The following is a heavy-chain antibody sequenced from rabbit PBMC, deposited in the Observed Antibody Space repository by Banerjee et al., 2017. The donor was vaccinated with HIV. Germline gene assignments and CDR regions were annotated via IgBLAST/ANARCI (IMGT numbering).Heavy chain of an antibody. Sequence: QSLEESGGDLVKPGASLTLTCTASGFTLSSYWMCWVRQAPGKGLEWIACIYTDSSGTTYYASWAKGRFTISKTSSTTVTLQMTSLTAADTATYFCARDDENYFNLWGQGTLVTVS. D-gene: IGHD2-1*01. CDR1: GFTLSSYW. J-gene: IGHJ4*01. V-gene: IGHV1S40*01. CDR3: ARDDENYFNL. CDR2: IYTDSSGTT.